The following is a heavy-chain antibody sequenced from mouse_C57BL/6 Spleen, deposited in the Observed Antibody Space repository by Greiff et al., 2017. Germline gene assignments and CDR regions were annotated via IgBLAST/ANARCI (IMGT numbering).Heavy chain of an antibody. CDR3: APSITTVEEGAMDY. V-gene: IGHV14-2*01. Sequence: VQLQQSGAELVKPGASVKLSCTASGFNIKDYYMHWVKQRTEQGLEWIGRIDPEDGETKYAPKFQGKATITADKSSNTAYMQLISLTSEDTAVYYCAPSITTVEEGAMDYWGQGTSVTVSS. D-gene: IGHD1-1*01. J-gene: IGHJ4*01. CDR2: IDPEDGET. CDR1: GFNIKDYY.